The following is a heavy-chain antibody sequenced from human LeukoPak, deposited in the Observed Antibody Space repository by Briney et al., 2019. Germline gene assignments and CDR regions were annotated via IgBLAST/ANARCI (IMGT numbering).Heavy chain of an antibody. Sequence: EASVKVSCKASGGTFSSYAISWVRQAPGQGLEWMGRIIPILGIANYAQKFQGRVTITADKSTGTAYMELSSLRSEDTAVYYCASGDIAAANYYYYGMDVWGQGTTVTVSS. CDR2: IIPILGIA. J-gene: IGHJ6*02. CDR3: ASGDIAAANYYYYGMDV. V-gene: IGHV1-69*04. D-gene: IGHD6-13*01. CDR1: GGTFSSYA.